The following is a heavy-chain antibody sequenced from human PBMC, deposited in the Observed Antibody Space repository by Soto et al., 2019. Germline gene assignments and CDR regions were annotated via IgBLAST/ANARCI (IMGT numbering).Heavy chain of an antibody. CDR1: GGSISSGGYY. CDR2: IYYSGST. J-gene: IGHJ6*02. Sequence: PSETLSLTCTVSGGSISSGGYYWSWIRQHPGKGPEWIGYIYYSGSTYYNPSLKSRVTISVDTSKNQFSLKLSSVTAADTAVYYCARDEGSSYGMDVWGQGTTVTVS. D-gene: IGHD6-13*01. CDR3: ARDEGSSYGMDV. V-gene: IGHV4-31*03.